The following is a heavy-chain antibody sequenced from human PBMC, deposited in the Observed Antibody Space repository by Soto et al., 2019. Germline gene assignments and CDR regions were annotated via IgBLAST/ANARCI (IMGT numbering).Heavy chain of an antibody. J-gene: IGHJ4*02. Sequence: SETLSLTCAVYGGSFSGYYWSWIRQPPGKGLEWIGEINHSGSTNYNPSLKSRVTISVDTSKNQFSLKLSSVTAADTAVYYCARGRSRYCSGGSCYNFDYWGQGTLVTVSS. D-gene: IGHD2-15*01. CDR3: ARGRSRYCSGGSCYNFDY. CDR2: INHSGST. CDR1: GGSFSGYY. V-gene: IGHV4-34*01.